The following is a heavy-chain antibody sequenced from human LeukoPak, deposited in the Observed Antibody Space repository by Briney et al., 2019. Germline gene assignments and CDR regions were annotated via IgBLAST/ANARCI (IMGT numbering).Heavy chain of an antibody. J-gene: IGHJ4*02. D-gene: IGHD6-19*01. Sequence: PSETLSLTCAVYGGSFSSYYWSWIRQSPGKGLEWIAEINHRGDTNYNPSVKSRVTISVDTSKNQFSLKVTSLTAADTAVYYCARGVAGEVSLFDYWGQGTLVTVSS. CDR3: ARGVAGEVSLFDY. CDR2: INHRGDT. CDR1: GGSFSSYY. V-gene: IGHV4-34*01.